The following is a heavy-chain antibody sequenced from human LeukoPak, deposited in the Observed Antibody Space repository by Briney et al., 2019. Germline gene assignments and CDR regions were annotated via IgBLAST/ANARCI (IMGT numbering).Heavy chain of an antibody. D-gene: IGHD5-18*01. CDR1: GFTFSSYA. CDR2: ISGSGGST. J-gene: IGHJ4*02. V-gene: IGHV3-23*01. Sequence: GGSLRLSCAASGFTFSSYAMSWVRQAPGKGLEWDSAISGSGGSTYYADSVKGRFTISRDNSKNTLYLQMNSLRAEDTAVYYCRGWIQLWPYDYWGQGTLVTVSS. CDR3: RGWIQLWPYDY.